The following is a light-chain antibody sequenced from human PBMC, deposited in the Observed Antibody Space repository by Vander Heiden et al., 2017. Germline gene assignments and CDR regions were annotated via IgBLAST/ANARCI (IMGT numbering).Light chain of an antibody. V-gene: IGLV2-14*03. J-gene: IGLJ1*01. CDR2: DVS. Sequence: QFTLTQPPSASGLPHHPITISCTGTSSDVGDYNYVSWYQHHPGKAPKLLIYDVSNRPSGLSDRFSGSKSGNTASLTISGLQAEDEADYYCSSYTSSSTPYVFGTGTKVTVL. CDR1: SSDVGDYNY. CDR3: SSYTSSSTPYV.